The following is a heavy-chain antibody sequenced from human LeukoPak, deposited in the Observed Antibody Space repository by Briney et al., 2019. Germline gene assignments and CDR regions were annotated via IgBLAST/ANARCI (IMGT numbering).Heavy chain of an antibody. J-gene: IGHJ3*02. CDR1: GFTFSSYS. V-gene: IGHV3-21*01. CDR3: ARSPVGYCSGGSCYTPPAHAFDI. D-gene: IGHD2-15*01. CDR2: ISRSSSYI. Sequence: GGSLRLSCAASGFTFSSYSMNWVRQAPGKGLEWVSSISRSSSYIYYADSVKGRFTISRDNAKNSLYLQMNSLRAEDTAVYYCARSPVGYCSGGSCYTPPAHAFDIWGQGTTVTVSS.